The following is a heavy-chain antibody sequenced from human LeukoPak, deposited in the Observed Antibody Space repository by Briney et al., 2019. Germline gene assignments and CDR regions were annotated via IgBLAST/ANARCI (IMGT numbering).Heavy chain of an antibody. D-gene: IGHD5-18*01. CDR3: TKDSVAMVTTSDY. V-gene: IGHV3-9*01. CDR1: GFTFHDYA. CDR2: ISWNSGII. Sequence: PGRSLRLSCAASGFTFHDYAMHWVRQAPGKGLEWVSGISWNSGIIGYADSAKGRFTTSRDNAKNSLYLQMNSLRPEDTALYYCTKDSVAMVTTSDYWGQGTLVTVSS. J-gene: IGHJ4*02.